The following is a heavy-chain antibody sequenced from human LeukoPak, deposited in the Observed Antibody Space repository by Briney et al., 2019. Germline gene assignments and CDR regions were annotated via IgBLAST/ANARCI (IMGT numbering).Heavy chain of an antibody. Sequence: SETLSLTCAVYGGSFSGYYGSWIRQPPGKGLEWIGEINHSGSTNYNPSLKSRVTISVDTSKNQFSLKLSSVTAADTAVYYCARVDYGDYIDYYYYGMDVWGQGTTVTVSS. D-gene: IGHD4-17*01. CDR1: GGSFSGYY. CDR2: INHSGST. V-gene: IGHV4-34*01. CDR3: ARVDYGDYIDYYYYGMDV. J-gene: IGHJ6*02.